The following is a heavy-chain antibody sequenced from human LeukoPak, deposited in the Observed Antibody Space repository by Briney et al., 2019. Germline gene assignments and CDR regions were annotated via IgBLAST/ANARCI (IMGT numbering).Heavy chain of an antibody. J-gene: IGHJ4*02. V-gene: IGHV6-1*01. CDR2: TYYRSKWYN. CDR1: GDSVSSNSAT. Sequence: SQTLSLTCAISGDSVSSNSATWNCIRPSPSRGLEWLGRTYYRSKWYNDSAVSVKSRITINPDTSKNQFSLQLNSVTPEDTAVYYCAREADTSFDTWGQGTLVTVSS. CDR3: AREADTSFDT.